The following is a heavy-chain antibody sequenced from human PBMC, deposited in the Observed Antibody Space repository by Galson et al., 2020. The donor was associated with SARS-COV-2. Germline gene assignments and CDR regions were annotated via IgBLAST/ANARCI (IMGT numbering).Heavy chain of an antibody. V-gene: IGHV1-8*01. CDR3: ARTRRVATIFRYYYYMDV. Sequence: ASVKVSCKASGYTFTSYDINWVRQATGQGLEWMGWMNPNSGNTGYAQKFPGRVTMTRNTSISTAYMELSSLRSEDTAVYYCARTRRVATIFRYYYYMDVWCKGTTVTVSS. D-gene: IGHD5-12*01. CDR1: GYTFTSYD. J-gene: IGHJ6*03. CDR2: MNPNSGNT.